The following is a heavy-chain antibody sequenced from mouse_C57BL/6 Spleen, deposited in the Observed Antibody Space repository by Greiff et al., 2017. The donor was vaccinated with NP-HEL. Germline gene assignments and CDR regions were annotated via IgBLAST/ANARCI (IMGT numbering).Heavy chain of an antibody. CDR1: GYAFSSSW. CDR3: ARGGLSGYFDV. Sequence: QVQLQQSGPELVKPGASVKISCKASGYAFSSSWMNWVKQRPGKGLEWIGRIYPGDGDTNYNGKFKGTATLTADKSSSTAYMQLSSLTSEDSAVYFCARGGLSGYFDVWGTGTTVTVSS. V-gene: IGHV1-82*01. CDR2: IYPGDGDT. J-gene: IGHJ1*03.